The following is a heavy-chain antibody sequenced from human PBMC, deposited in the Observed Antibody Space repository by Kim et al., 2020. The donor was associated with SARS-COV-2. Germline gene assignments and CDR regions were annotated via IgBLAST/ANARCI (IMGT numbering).Heavy chain of an antibody. V-gene: IGHV3-30*07. Sequence: DSVKGRFTISRDNSKNTLYLQMNSLRAEDTAVYYCARDLYYGSGIVILNYWGQGTLVTVSS. J-gene: IGHJ4*02. CDR3: ARDLYYGSGIVILNY. D-gene: IGHD3-10*01.